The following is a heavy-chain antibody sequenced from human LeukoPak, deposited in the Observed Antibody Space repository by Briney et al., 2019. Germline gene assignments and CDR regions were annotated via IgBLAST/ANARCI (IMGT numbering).Heavy chain of an antibody. V-gene: IGHV1-69*05. CDR3: AREPYSSSWSYNWFDP. J-gene: IGHJ5*02. CDR2: IIPIFGTA. Sequence: SVKVSCKASGGTFSSYAISWVRQAPGQGLEWMGGIIPIFGTANYAQKFQGRVTITTDESTSTAYMGLSSLRSEDTAVYYCAREPYSSSWSYNWFDPWGQGTLVTVSS. CDR1: GGTFSSYA. D-gene: IGHD6-13*01.